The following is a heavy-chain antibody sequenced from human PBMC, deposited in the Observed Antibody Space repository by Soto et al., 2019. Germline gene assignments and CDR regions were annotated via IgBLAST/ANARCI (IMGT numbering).Heavy chain of an antibody. V-gene: IGHV1-69*18. CDR2: IIPIFGTA. CDR3: AREGFSGSYFGY. J-gene: IGHJ4*02. Sequence: QVQLVQAGAEVKKPGSSVKVSCKASGGTFGSYGISWVRQAPGQGLEWMGSIIPIFGTANYAQNFQGRVTITAGESTSTVYMALSSLRYEDTAVYYCAREGFSGSYFGYWGQGTLVTVSS. D-gene: IGHD1-26*01. CDR1: GGTFGSYG.